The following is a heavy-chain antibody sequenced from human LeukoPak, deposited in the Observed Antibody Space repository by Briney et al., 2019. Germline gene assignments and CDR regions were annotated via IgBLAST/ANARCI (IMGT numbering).Heavy chain of an antibody. CDR3: DADGATGDY. D-gene: IGHD1-26*01. J-gene: IGHJ4*02. Sequence: GGSLRLSCVASGFTFSSYWMHWVRQAPGKGLVWVSHIDTDGSVTNYADSVKGRFTISRDNAKNTLYLQMNSLRAEDTAVYYCDADGATGDYWGQGTLVTVSS. CDR2: IDTDGSVT. V-gene: IGHV3-74*01. CDR1: GFTFSSYW.